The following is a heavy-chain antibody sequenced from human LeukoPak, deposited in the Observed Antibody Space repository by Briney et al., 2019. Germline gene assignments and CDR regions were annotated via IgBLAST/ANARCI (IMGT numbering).Heavy chain of an antibody. V-gene: IGHV3-21*01. Sequence: GGSLRLSCAASGFTFSTYSTNWVRQAPGKGLEWVSSISSVSNYIYYADSVKGRFTISRDNSKNSLYLQMNSLRAEDTAVYYCARGPPLDPWGQGTLVTVSS. CDR3: ARGPPLDP. J-gene: IGHJ5*02. CDR2: ISSVSNYI. CDR1: GFTFSTYS.